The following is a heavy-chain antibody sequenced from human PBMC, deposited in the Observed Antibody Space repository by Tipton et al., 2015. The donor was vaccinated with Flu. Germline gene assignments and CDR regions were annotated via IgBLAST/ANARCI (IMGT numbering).Heavy chain of an antibody. CDR1: GYSISSGLY. Sequence: TLSLTCTVSGYSISSGLYWGWIRQPPGKGLEWIGNIYHSGSTFYNTSIKSRVTTSVDTSKNQFSLKLSSVTAADTAAYYCAGGDGYNFDYWGQGTLGAVSS. CDR3: AGGDGYNFDY. D-gene: IGHD5-24*01. V-gene: IGHV4-38-2*02. CDR2: IYHSGST. J-gene: IGHJ4*02.